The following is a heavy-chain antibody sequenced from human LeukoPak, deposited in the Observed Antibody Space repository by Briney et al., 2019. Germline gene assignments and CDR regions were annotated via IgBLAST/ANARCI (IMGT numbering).Heavy chain of an antibody. J-gene: IGHJ5*02. CDR1: GGSISSPPYS. V-gene: IGHV4-39*01. CDR2: TDYSGST. D-gene: IGHD1-1*01. Sequence: SETLSLTCTVSGGSISSPPYSWGWIRQPPGEGLEWIGSTDYSGSTYYNPSLKSRVTISVDTSKNQFSLKLTSVTAADTAVYYCARPVPSRLGWFDPWGQGTLVTVSS. CDR3: ARPVPSRLGWFDP.